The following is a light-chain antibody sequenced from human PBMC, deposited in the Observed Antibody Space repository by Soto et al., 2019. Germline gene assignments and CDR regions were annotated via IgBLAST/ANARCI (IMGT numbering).Light chain of an antibody. CDR3: QQYNNWWT. Sequence: EIVMTQSPVTLSVSPGERATLSCRAGQSVSSNLAWYQQKPGQAPGVLIYGASTRATGIPARFTGSGSGTEFTLTISSLQFDDSAVYYCQQYNNWWTFGQGTKVDIK. CDR1: QSVSSN. CDR2: GAS. V-gene: IGKV3-15*01. J-gene: IGKJ1*01.